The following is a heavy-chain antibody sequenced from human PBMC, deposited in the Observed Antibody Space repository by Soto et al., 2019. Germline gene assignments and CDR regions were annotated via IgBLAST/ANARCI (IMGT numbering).Heavy chain of an antibody. V-gene: IGHV3-11*01. CDR2: ISSSGSTI. CDR1: GFTFSDYY. CDR3: ARGPYDYVWGSDPPHFDY. Sequence: QVQLVESGGGLVKPGGSLRLSCAASGFTFSDYYMSWLRQAPGTGLEWVSYISSSGSTIYYADSVKGRFTISRDNAKNSLYLQMNSLRAEDTAVYYCARGPYDYVWGSDPPHFDYWGQGTLVTVSS. J-gene: IGHJ4*02. D-gene: IGHD3-16*02.